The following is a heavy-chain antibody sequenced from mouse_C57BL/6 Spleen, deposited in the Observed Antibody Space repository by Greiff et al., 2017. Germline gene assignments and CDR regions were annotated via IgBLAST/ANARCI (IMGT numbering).Heavy chain of an antibody. CDR3: ARKGVYSNGAMDY. V-gene: IGHV1-59*01. Sequence: VQLQQPGAELVRPGTSVKLSCKASGYTFTSYWMHWVKQRPGQGLEWIGVIDPSDSYTNYNQKFKGKATLTVDTSSSTAYMQLSSLTSEDSAVYYCARKGVYSNGAMDYWGQGTSVTVSS. J-gene: IGHJ4*01. CDR2: IDPSDSYT. CDR1: GYTFTSYW. D-gene: IGHD2-5*01.